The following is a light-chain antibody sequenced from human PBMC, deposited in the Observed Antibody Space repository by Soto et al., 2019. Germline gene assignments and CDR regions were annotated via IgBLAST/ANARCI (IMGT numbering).Light chain of an antibody. CDR3: TSYTSGSTLYV. CDR2: EVN. Sequence: QSVLTQPASVSGSPGQAITISCTVTSSDVGGYIYVSWYQQHAGKAPKLIIYEVNNRPSGVSNRFSGSKSGNTASLTISGLQAEDEADYYCTSYTSGSTLYVFGTGTKVTVL. V-gene: IGLV2-14*01. J-gene: IGLJ1*01. CDR1: SSDVGGYIY.